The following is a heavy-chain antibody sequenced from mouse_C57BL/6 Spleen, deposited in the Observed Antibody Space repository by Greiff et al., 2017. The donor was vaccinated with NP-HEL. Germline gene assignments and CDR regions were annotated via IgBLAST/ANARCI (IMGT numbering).Heavy chain of an antibody. D-gene: IGHD2-5*01. CDR2: IYPGGGYT. V-gene: IGHV1-63*01. J-gene: IGHJ4*01. Sequence: VQLQQSGAELVRPGTSVKMSCKASGYTFTNYWIGWAKQRPGHGLEWIGDIYPGGGYTNYNEKFKGKATLTADKSSSTAYMQLSSLTSEDSAIYFCSRGYSNYEGSYAFDYWGQGTTVTVSS. CDR3: SRGYSNYEGSYAFDY. CDR1: GYTFTNYW.